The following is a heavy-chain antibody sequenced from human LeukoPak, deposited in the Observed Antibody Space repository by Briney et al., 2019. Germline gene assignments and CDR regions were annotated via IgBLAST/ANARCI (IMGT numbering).Heavy chain of an antibody. CDR2: ISYDGSNK. D-gene: IGHD3-10*01. V-gene: IGHV3-30*18. CDR1: GFTFSSYW. Sequence: PGGSLRLSCAASGFTFSSYWMSWVRQAPGKGLEWVAVISYDGSNKYYADSVKGRFTISRDNSKNTLYLQMNSLRAEDTAVYYCAKDLITMVRVFYYGMDVWGQGTTVTVSS. J-gene: IGHJ6*02. CDR3: AKDLITMVRVFYYGMDV.